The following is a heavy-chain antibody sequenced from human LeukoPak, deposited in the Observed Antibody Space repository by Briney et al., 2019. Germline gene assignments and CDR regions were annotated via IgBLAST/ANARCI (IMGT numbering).Heavy chain of an antibody. CDR1: GFTFSSYL. J-gene: IGHJ4*02. Sequence: GGSLRLSCAASGFTFSSYLMSWVRQAPGKGLEWVANIKQDGSEKYYVDSVKGRFTISRDNAKNSLYLQMNSLRAEDTAVYYCARAGYYDSSGYYWSWYYFDYWGQGTLVTVSS. D-gene: IGHD3-22*01. CDR2: IKQDGSEK. V-gene: IGHV3-7*01. CDR3: ARAGYYDSSGYYWSWYYFDY.